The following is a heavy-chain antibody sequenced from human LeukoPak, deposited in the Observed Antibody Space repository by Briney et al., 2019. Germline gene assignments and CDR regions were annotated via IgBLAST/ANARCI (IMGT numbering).Heavy chain of an antibody. D-gene: IGHD6-19*01. CDR2: INPNRGGT. Sequence: ASVKVSCKASGYTFTGYYMHWVRQAPGQGLEWMGWINPNRGGTNYAQKFQGRVTMTRDTSISTAYMELSRLRSDDTAVYYCARALHRVAVAGTRFWGQGTLATLSS. V-gene: IGHV1-2*02. CDR1: GYTFTGYY. CDR3: ARALHRVAVAGTRF. J-gene: IGHJ4*02.